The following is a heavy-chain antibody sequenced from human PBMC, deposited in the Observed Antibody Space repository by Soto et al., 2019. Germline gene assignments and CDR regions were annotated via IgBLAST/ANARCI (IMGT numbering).Heavy chain of an antibody. Sequence: QVQLQQWGAGLLKPSETLSLTCAVYGGSFSGYYWSWIRQPPGKGLEWIGEINHSGSTNYNPSLKSRVTISVDTSKNQFSLKLSSVTAADTAVYYCARGWPLRWLPNWFDPWGQGTLVTVSS. D-gene: IGHD4-17*01. CDR2: INHSGST. CDR1: GGSFSGYY. CDR3: ARGWPLRWLPNWFDP. V-gene: IGHV4-34*01. J-gene: IGHJ5*02.